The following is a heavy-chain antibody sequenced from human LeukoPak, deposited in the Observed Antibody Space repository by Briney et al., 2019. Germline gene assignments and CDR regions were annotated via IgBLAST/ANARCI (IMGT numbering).Heavy chain of an antibody. D-gene: IGHD3-16*01. CDR1: GFIFSDYY. CDR2: ISSSGSTV. Sequence: GGSLRLSCAASGFIFSDYYMSWIRQAPGKGLEWVSFISSSGSTVYYADSVKGRFTISRDNAKNSLYLQMSSLGAEDTAVYFCAKDDAWGRYQDWGQGTLVTVSS. V-gene: IGHV3-11*01. J-gene: IGHJ1*01. CDR3: AKDDAWGRYQD.